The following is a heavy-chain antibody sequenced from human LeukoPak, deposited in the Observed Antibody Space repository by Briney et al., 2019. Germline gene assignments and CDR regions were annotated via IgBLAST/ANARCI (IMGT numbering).Heavy chain of an antibody. Sequence: SETLSLTCTVSGGSINNFYWSWIRQPAGKGLEWIGRIYTSGSTNYNPSLKSRVTMSVDTSKNQFSLKLSSVTAADTAVYYCARESSSSWYYYYYMDVWGKGTTVTVSS. CDR3: ARESSSSWYYYYYMDV. V-gene: IGHV4-4*07. CDR2: IYTSGST. J-gene: IGHJ6*03. CDR1: GGSINNFY. D-gene: IGHD6-13*01.